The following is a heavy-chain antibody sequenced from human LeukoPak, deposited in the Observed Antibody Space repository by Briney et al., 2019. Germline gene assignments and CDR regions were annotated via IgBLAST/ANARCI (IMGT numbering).Heavy chain of an antibody. V-gene: IGHV1-18*01. CDR3: ARSHPPLLLEWDYNWFDP. Sequence: ASVKVSCKASGYTFTSYGISWVRQAPGQGLEWMGWISAYYGNTNYAQKLQGRVTMTTDTSTSTAYMELRGLRSDDTAVYYCARSHPPLLLEWDYNWFDPWGQGTLVTVSS. J-gene: IGHJ5*02. CDR1: GYTFTSYG. CDR2: ISAYYGNT. D-gene: IGHD3-3*01.